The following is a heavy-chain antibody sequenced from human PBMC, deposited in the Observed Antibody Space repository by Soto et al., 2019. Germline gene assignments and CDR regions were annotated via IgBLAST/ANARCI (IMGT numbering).Heavy chain of an antibody. Sequence: QVQLVQSGAEEKKPGASVKVSCKASGYTFTSYAMHWVRQAPGQRLEWMGWINAGNGNTKYSQKFQGRVTITRDTSASTAYMELSSLRPEDTAVYYCARLRYSSGWPGVYGMDVWGQGTTVTVSS. V-gene: IGHV1-3*05. J-gene: IGHJ6*02. D-gene: IGHD6-19*01. CDR3: ARLRYSSGWPGVYGMDV. CDR1: GYTFTSYA. CDR2: INAGNGNT.